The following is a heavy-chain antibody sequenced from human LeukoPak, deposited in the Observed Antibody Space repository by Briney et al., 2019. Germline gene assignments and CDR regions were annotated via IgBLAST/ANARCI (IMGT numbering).Heavy chain of an antibody. V-gene: IGHV3-74*01. CDR1: GNYW. D-gene: IGHD2-8*01. CDR3: ANTNRGPRVYYFDY. CDR2: INSGGSWT. Sequence: GGSLRLSCAASGNYWMHWVRQAPGKGLVWVSHINSGGSWTSYADSVKGRFTISKDNSKNTLYLQMNSLGAEDTAVYYCANTNRGPRVYYFDYWGQGTLVTVSS. J-gene: IGHJ4*02.